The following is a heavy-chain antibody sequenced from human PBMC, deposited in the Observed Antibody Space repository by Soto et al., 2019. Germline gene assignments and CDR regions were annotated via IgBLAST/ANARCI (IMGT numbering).Heavy chain of an antibody. CDR1: GDSVNYLY. D-gene: IGHD3-16*01. J-gene: IGHJ6*02. Sequence: PSETLSLTCTVYGDSVNYLYWSWIRQPPGKGLEWIGYIYYTGHTLYSPSLKSRVTMSIDTSKNQFSLTLTSVTAADTAMYYCARHPAIAKFENGLDVWGQGTTVTVSS. CDR2: IYYTGHT. CDR3: ARHPAIAKFENGLDV. V-gene: IGHV4-59*08.